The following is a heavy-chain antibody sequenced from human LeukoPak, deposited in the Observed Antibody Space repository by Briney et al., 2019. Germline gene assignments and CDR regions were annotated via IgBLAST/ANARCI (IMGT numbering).Heavy chain of an antibody. CDR2: IYYSGST. J-gene: IGHJ4*02. D-gene: IGHD6-19*01. CDR3: ARDYSSGWYYFDY. CDR1: AGSISSYY. V-gene: IGHV4-59*01. Sequence: PSETLSLTCTVSAGSISSYYWSWIRQPPGKGLEWIGYIYYSGSTNYNPSLKSRVTISVDTSKNQFSLKLSSVTAADTAVYYCARDYSSGWYYFDYWGQGTLATVSS.